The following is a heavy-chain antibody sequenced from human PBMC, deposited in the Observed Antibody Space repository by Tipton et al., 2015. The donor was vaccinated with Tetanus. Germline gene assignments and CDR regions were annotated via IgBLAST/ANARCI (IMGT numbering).Heavy chain of an antibody. CDR3: AKDHLAPGLYFDS. CDR1: GFTFSDFY. Sequence: LSLTCTASGFTFSDFYMGWIRQAPGKGLEWVSYLNPSGSSTYYADSVKGRFTISRDSAKNLLFLQMNNSGAEDTAVYYCAKDHLAPGLYFDSWGQGTLVTVSS. V-gene: IGHV3-11*01. CDR2: LNPSGSST. D-gene: IGHD3-10*01. J-gene: IGHJ4*02.